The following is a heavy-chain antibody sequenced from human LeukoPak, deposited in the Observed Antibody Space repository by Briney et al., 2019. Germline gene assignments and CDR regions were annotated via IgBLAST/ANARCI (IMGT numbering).Heavy chain of an antibody. J-gene: IGHJ6*03. CDR3: ARNDFYDMDV. V-gene: IGHV4-4*02. Sequence: SGTLSLTCAVSGDTISSTKWWSWVRQSPGKGLEWVGEIHHSVGSNYNPSLESRATIPLDKSNNQFSLSLRSVTAADTAVYYCARNDFYDMDVWGKGTTVTVSS. D-gene: IGHD2/OR15-2a*01. CDR2: IHHSVGS. CDR1: GDTISSTKW.